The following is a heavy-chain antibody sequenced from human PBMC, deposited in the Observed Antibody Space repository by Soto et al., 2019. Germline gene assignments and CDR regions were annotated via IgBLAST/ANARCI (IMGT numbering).Heavy chain of an antibody. Sequence: QITLKESGPTLVKPTQTLTLTCTFSGFSLSTSGVGVGWIRQPPGKALEWLALIYWNDDKRYSPSLKSRLTITKDTPENQVGLRMTNMDPVDTATYFCARIESRGDFDYWGQGTLVTVSS. J-gene: IGHJ4*02. CDR2: IYWNDDK. CDR1: GFSLSTSGVG. CDR3: ARIESRGDFDY. D-gene: IGHD3-10*01. V-gene: IGHV2-5*01.